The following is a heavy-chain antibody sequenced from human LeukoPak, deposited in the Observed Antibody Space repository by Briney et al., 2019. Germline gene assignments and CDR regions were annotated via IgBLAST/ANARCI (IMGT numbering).Heavy chain of an antibody. CDR2: IYYSGST. CDR1: GGSLSSGSYY. CDR3: ARSGSRVLPAAI. Sequence: SETLSLTCTVSGGSLSSGSYYWGWIRQPPGTGLEWVGYIYYSGSTNYNPSLKSRVTISVDTSKNQFSLKLSSVTAADTAVYYCARSGSRVLPAAIWGQGTLVTVSS. D-gene: IGHD2-2*01. J-gene: IGHJ4*02. V-gene: IGHV4-61*01.